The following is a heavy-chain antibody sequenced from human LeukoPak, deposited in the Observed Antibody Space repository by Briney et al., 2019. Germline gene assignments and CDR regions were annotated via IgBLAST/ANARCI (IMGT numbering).Heavy chain of an antibody. J-gene: IGHJ5*02. CDR1: GYTFTSYD. V-gene: IGHV1-8*01. D-gene: IGHD6-13*01. CDR3: AKDHSSSFYNWFDP. Sequence: ASVKVSCKASGYTFTSYDINWVRQATGQGLEWMGWMNPNSGNTGYAQKFQGRVTMTRNTSISTAYMELSSLRSEDTAVYYCAKDHSSSFYNWFDPWGQGTLVTVSS. CDR2: MNPNSGNT.